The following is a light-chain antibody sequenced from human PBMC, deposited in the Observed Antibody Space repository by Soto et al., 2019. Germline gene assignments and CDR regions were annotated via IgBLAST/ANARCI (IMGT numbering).Light chain of an antibody. CDR3: NSYTSSGTYV. CDR2: VVS. J-gene: IGLJ1*01. CDR1: SSDVGLYNY. V-gene: IGLV2-14*03. Sequence: QSVLTQPASVSGSPGQSITISCTGTSSDVGLYNYVSWYRHLPGKAPELIIYVVSNRPSGVSNRFSGSKSANTASLTISGLQAEDEADYYCNSYTSSGTYVFGTGTKVTVL.